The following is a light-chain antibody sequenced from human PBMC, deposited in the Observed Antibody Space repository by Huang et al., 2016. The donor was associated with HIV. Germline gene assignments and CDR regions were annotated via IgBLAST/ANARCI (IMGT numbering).Light chain of an antibody. J-gene: IGKJ4*01. CDR2: RAA. V-gene: IGKV3-11*01. Sequence: EFVSTQSPATLSLSLGERATLSCRASQHLTDSFAWYRQQPGQAPSLLIYRAANRATGTPARFSGSGSGTDFTLTISSLEPEDFAMYYCQERIHWPRLTFGGGTKVEIK. CDR3: QERIHWPRLT. CDR1: QHLTDS.